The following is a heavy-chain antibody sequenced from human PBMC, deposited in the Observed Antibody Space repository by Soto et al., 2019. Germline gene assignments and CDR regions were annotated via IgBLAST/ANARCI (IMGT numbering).Heavy chain of an antibody. CDR3: ARGIAAAGNNWFDP. CDR2: IYYSGST. J-gene: IGHJ5*02. CDR1: GGSISSYY. Sequence: SETLSLTCTVSGGSISSYYWSWIRQPPGKGLEWIGYIYYSGSTNYNPSLKSRITISVDTSKNQFSLKLSSVTAADTAVYYCARGIAAAGNNWFDPWGQGTLVTVSS. V-gene: IGHV4-59*01. D-gene: IGHD6-13*01.